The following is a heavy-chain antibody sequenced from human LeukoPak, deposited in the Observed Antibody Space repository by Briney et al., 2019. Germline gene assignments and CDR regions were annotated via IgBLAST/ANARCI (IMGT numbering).Heavy chain of an antibody. CDR3: ARERTGFYAEY. CDR1: GGTFSSYA. CDR2: IIPIFGTA. V-gene: IGHV1-69*13. J-gene: IGHJ4*02. Sequence: ASVKVSCKASGGTFSSYAISWVRQAPGQGLEWMGGIIPIFGTANYAQKFQGRVTITADESTSTAYMELSSLRSEDMAVYYCARERTGFYAEYWGQETLVTVSS. D-gene: IGHD3/OR15-3a*01.